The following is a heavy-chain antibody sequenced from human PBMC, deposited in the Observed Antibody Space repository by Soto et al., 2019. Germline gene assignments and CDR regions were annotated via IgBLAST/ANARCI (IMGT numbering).Heavy chain of an antibody. J-gene: IGHJ4*02. Sequence: PGGSLRLSCAASGFTVNDAWMSWVRQAPGKGLEWVGRIKSKSDGGATDYPAPVKGRFTISRDNAKNSLYLQMNSLRAEDKAVYYCARDGMYGDYSVYYWXQGTLVTVSS. D-gene: IGHD4-17*01. CDR1: GFTVNDAW. CDR3: ARDGMYGDYSVYY. CDR2: IKSKSDGGAT. V-gene: IGHV3-15*01.